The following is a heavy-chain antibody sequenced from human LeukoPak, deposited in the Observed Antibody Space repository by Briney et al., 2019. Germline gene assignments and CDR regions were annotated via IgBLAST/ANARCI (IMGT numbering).Heavy chain of an antibody. J-gene: IGHJ1*01. D-gene: IGHD6-19*01. CDR1: GGSFSGYY. Sequence: SETLSLTCAVYGGSFSGYYWNWIRQPPGKGLEWIGEINHSGSTNYNPSLKSRVTISVDTSKNQFSLKLSSVTAADTAVYYCARAGWAEYFQYWGQGTLVTVSS. CDR2: INHSGST. V-gene: IGHV4-34*01. CDR3: ARAGWAEYFQY.